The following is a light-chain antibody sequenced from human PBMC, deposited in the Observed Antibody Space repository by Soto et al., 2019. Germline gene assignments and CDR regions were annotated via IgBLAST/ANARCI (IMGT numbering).Light chain of an antibody. CDR1: SSDVGGYDY. J-gene: IGLJ1*01. CDR3: SSLTSGSTRV. V-gene: IGLV2-14*01. Sequence: QSALTQPASVSGSPGQSITISCTGTSSDVGGYDYVSWYQQHPDKAPKLIIYEVTDRPSGVSSRFSGSKSGNTASLTISGLQAEDEADYYCSSLTSGSTRVFVTGTKVTVL. CDR2: EVT.